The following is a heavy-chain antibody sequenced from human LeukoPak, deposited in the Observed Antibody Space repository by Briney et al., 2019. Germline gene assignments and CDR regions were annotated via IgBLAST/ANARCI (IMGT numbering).Heavy chain of an antibody. CDR1: GFTFGDHA. Sequence: GRSLRLSCSPSGFTFGDHAMSWVRQAPGKGLEWVGFIRSKAYRGTTEYAPSVRGRFSISRDDSNSIAYLQMNTLQTEDTAVYYCARGPIQLWIHNAMDVWGQGTTVTVSS. J-gene: IGHJ6*02. V-gene: IGHV3-49*04. D-gene: IGHD5-18*01. CDR3: ARGPIQLWIHNAMDV. CDR2: IRSKAYRGTT.